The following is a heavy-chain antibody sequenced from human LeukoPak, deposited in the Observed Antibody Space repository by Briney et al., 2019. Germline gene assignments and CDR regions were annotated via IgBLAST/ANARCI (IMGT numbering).Heavy chain of an antibody. CDR2: INTDTRGT. CDR1: GFTFSDYW. V-gene: IGHV3-74*01. Sequence: GGSLRLSCAASGFTFSDYWMQWVRQAPGKGLVWVSIINTDTRGTYYADSVKGRFTISRDNAKNTLYLQMNSLRAEDTAVYYCARAGAYHFDYWGQGTLVTVSS. CDR3: ARAGAYHFDY. D-gene: IGHD3-16*01. J-gene: IGHJ4*02.